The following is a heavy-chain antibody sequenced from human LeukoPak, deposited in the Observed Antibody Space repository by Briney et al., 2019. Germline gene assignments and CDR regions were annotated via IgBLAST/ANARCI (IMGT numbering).Heavy chain of an antibody. CDR3: ASLDY. J-gene: IGHJ4*02. CDR1: GFTFSDYW. V-gene: IGHV3-7*01. Sequence: PGGSLRLSCVTSGFTFSDYWMSWVRQAPGKGLEWVANIKQDGSEKYYLDSVKGRFTTSRDNAENSLCLQMNSLRAEDTAVYYCASLDYWGQGTLVTVSS. CDR2: IKQDGSEK.